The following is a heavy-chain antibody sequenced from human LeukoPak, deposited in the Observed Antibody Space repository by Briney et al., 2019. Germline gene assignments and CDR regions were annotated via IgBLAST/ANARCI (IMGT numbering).Heavy chain of an antibody. D-gene: IGHD3-10*01. CDR1: GFTFSSYE. V-gene: IGHV3-48*03. CDR3: ASSRYGSGIDY. J-gene: IGHJ4*02. Sequence: GGSLRLSCAASGFTFSSYEMNWVRQAPGKGLEWVSYISSSGSTIYYADSVKGRFTISRDNAKNSLYLQMNSLRAEDTAVYYCASSRYGSGIDYWGQGTLVTVSS. CDR2: ISSSGSTI.